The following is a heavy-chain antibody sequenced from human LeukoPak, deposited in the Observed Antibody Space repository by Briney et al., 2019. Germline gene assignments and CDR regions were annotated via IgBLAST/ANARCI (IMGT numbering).Heavy chain of an antibody. CDR3: AREAIIIAARRGAFDP. V-gene: IGHV3-30-3*01. J-gene: IGHJ5*02. CDR2: ISYDGSNK. D-gene: IGHD6-6*01. CDR1: GFTFSSYA. Sequence: PGRSLRLSCAASGFTFSSYAMHWVRQAPGKGLEWVAVISYDGSNKYYADSVKGRFTTSRGNSKNTLYLQMNSLRAEDTAVYYCAREAIIIAARRGAFDPWGQGTLVTVSS.